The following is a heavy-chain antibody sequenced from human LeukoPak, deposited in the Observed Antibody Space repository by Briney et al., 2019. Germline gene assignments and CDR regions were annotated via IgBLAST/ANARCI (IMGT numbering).Heavy chain of an antibody. CDR1: GGSFSGYY. CDR3: ARDLLSCSGGSCYVTLFDY. Sequence: SETLSLTCAVYGGSFSGYYWSWIRQPPGKGLEWIGEINHSGSTNYNPSLKSRVTISVDTSKNQFSLKLSSVTAADTAAYYCARDLLSCSGGSCYVTLFDYWGQGTLVTVSS. D-gene: IGHD2-15*01. J-gene: IGHJ4*02. V-gene: IGHV4-34*01. CDR2: INHSGST.